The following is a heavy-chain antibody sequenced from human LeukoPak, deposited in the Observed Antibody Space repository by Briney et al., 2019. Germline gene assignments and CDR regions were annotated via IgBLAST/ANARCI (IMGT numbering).Heavy chain of an antibody. Sequence: GGTLRLSCAASGFTFSTYGMHWVRQAPGKGLECVSAISGSVTSTYYADSVKGRFTISRDNSNNMLYLQMNSLRAEDTAVYYCAKSGRYCSGGSCYQEASLDYWGQGTLVTVSS. J-gene: IGHJ4*02. V-gene: IGHV3-23*01. D-gene: IGHD2-15*01. CDR2: ISGSVTST. CDR3: AKSGRYCSGGSCYQEASLDY. CDR1: GFTFSTYG.